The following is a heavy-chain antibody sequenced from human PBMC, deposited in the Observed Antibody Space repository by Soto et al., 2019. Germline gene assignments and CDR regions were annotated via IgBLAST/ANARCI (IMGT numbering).Heavy chain of an antibody. CDR1: GFTFTYVW. V-gene: IGHV3-15*01. D-gene: IGHD2-2*01. Sequence: EVQLVESGGDSVKPGGSLRLSCAASGFTFTYVWMTWVRQAPGKGLEWVGRIKRKSDGETTDYAAPVKGSFTISRDDSKNTLYLEMNSLKTDDTAVYYCAADRYCSSNTCPGAFDIWGQGTMVRVSA. J-gene: IGHJ3*02. CDR3: AADRYCSSNTCPGAFDI. CDR2: IKRKSDGETT.